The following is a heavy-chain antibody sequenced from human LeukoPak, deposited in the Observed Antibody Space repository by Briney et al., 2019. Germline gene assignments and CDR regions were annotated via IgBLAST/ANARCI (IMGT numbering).Heavy chain of an antibody. CDR2: IIPIFGTA. J-gene: IGHJ4*02. CDR3: ARAYGPSRLEY. Sequence: VASVKVSCKASGGTFSSYAISWVRQAPGQGLEWMGRIIPIFGTANYAQKFQGRVTITTDESTSTAYMELSSLRSEDTAVHYCARAYGPSRLEYCGQGTLVTVSS. CDR1: GGTFSSYA. D-gene: IGHD3-16*01. V-gene: IGHV1-69*05.